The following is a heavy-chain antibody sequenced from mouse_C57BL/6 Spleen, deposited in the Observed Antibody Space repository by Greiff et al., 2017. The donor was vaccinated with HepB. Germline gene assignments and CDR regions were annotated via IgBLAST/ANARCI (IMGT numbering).Heavy chain of an antibody. CDR1: GFTFSDYG. D-gene: IGHD2-2*01. CDR2: ISSGSSTI. CDR3: ARGIYYGYDVDFDY. J-gene: IGHJ2*01. V-gene: IGHV5-17*01. Sequence: EVKLMESGGGLVKPGGSLKPSCAASGFTFSDYGMHWVRQAPEKGLEWVAYISSGSSTIYYADTVKGRFTISRDNAKNTLFLQMTSLRSEDTAMYYCARGIYYGYDVDFDYWGQGTTLTVSS.